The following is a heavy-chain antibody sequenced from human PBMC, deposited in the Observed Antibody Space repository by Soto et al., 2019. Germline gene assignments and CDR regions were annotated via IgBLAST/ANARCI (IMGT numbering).Heavy chain of an antibody. V-gene: IGHV1-69*02. CDR2: IIPILGIA. D-gene: IGHD6-13*01. CDR1: GGTFSSYT. Sequence: ASVKVSCKASGGTFSSYTISWVRQAPGQGLEWMGRIIPILGIANYAQKFQGRVTITADKSTSTAYMELSSLRSEDTAVYYCARHSSSSKVPYYFDYWGQGTLVTVSS. CDR3: ARHSSSSKVPYYFDY. J-gene: IGHJ4*02.